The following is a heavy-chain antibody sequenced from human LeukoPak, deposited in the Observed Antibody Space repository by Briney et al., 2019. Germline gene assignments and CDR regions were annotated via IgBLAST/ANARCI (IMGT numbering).Heavy chain of an antibody. J-gene: IGHJ3*02. CDR2: IYYSGST. CDR1: GGSISSSSYY. CDR3: AIIDRGGAVAFDI. Sequence: SETLSLTCTVSGGSISSSSYYWGWIRQPPGKGLEWIGSIYYSGSTYYNPSLKSRVTISVDTSKNQFSLKLSSVTAADTAVYYCAIIDRGGAVAFDIWGQGTMVTVSS. V-gene: IGHV4-39*07. D-gene: IGHD2-21*01.